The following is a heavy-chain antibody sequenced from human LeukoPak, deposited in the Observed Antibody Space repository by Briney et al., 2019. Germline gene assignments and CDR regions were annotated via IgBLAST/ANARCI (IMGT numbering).Heavy chain of an antibody. J-gene: IGHJ4*02. CDR3: AKQLLGTLDY. CDR2: IRYDGADK. D-gene: IGHD1-1*01. V-gene: IGHV3-30*02. Sequence: GGSLRLSCAASGFNFGAYGMHWVRQAPGKGLEWVAFIRYDGADKYYADSVRGRFTISRDDSDKTLYLRMNSLRTEDTAVYYCAKQLLGTLDYWGQGTLVTVSS. CDR1: GFNFGAYG.